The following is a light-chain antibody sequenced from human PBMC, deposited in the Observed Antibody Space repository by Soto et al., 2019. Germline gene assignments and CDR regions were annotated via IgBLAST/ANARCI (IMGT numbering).Light chain of an antibody. V-gene: IGKV1-17*01. CDR2: AAS. J-gene: IGKJ1*01. Sequence: DIQMTQFPSSLSASVGDRVTITCRASQGIRNDLAWYQQQPGKAPKRLIYAASSLQSEVPSRFSGSGSGTEFSLAISSLQPEDFATFYCLQHSTYPLTFGQGTKVEIK. CDR3: LQHSTYPLT. CDR1: QGIRND.